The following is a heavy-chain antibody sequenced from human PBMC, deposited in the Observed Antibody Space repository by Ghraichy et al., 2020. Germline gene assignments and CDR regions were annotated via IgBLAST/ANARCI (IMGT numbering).Heavy chain of an antibody. CDR1: GFTFSSYA. Sequence: GGSLRLSCEASGFTFSSYAMTWVRQAPRRGLEWVSAITDNGLTTYYADSVKGRFTISRDNSKTTLYLQMNSLRADDTALYNCATFASDWPNEYLQHWGQGALVTVSS. CDR3: ATFASDWPNEYLQH. J-gene: IGHJ1*01. CDR2: ITDNGLTT. D-gene: IGHD6-19*01. V-gene: IGHV3-23*01.